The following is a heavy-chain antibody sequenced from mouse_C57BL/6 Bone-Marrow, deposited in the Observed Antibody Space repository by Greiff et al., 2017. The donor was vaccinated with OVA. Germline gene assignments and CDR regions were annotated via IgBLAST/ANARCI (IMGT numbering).Heavy chain of an antibody. D-gene: IGHD2-3*01. Sequence: LVESGAELMKPGASVKLSCKATGYTFTGYWIEWVKQRPGHGLEWIGEILPGSGSTNYNEKFKGKATFTEDTSSNTAYMQLSSLTTEDSAIYYCASPIYDGYEFAYWGQGTLVTVSA. V-gene: IGHV1-9*01. CDR1: GYTFTGYW. J-gene: IGHJ3*01. CDR3: ASPIYDGYEFAY. CDR2: ILPGSGST.